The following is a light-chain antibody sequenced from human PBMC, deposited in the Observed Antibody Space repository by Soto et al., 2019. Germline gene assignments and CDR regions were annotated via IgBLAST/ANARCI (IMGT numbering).Light chain of an antibody. Sequence: EIVMTQSPVTLSVSPGERATLSCRASQSVSSNLAWYQQKPGQAPRLLIYGASTRATGIPARFSGSGSGTEFTLTISSLQSEDSAVYYCQQYNNWPPMYTFGQGTKVDIK. CDR1: QSVSSN. CDR3: QQYNNWPPMYT. V-gene: IGKV3-15*01. CDR2: GAS. J-gene: IGKJ2*01.